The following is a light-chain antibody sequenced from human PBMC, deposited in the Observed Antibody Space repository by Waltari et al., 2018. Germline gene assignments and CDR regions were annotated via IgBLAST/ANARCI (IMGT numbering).Light chain of an antibody. CDR1: QSIPTW. Sequence: IQMTQSPSTLSASVGDRVSITCRASQSIPTWLAWYQQKPGKAPKLLIYKASNLQSGVPSRFSCSGSGTEFTLTIISLQPNDLATYYCQQYSTHYTFGQGTKVE. V-gene: IGKV1-5*03. CDR2: KAS. J-gene: IGKJ2*01. CDR3: QQYSTHYT.